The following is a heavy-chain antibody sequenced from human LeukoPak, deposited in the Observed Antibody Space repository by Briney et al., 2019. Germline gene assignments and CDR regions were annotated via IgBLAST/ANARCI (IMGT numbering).Heavy chain of an antibody. CDR1: GFTFSSYE. CDR2: ISSSGSTI. D-gene: IGHD3-16*02. CDR3: ARELSVDYVWGTYRSFDY. V-gene: IGHV3-48*03. Sequence: AGGSLRLSCAASGFTFSSYETNWVRQAPGKGLEWVSYISSSGSTIYYADSVKGRFTISRDNAKNSLYLQMNSLRAEDTAVYYCARELSVDYVWGTYRSFDYWGQGTSVTVSS. J-gene: IGHJ4*02.